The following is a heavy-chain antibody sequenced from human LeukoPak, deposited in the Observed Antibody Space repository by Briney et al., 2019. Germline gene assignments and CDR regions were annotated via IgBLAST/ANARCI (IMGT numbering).Heavy chain of an antibody. CDR1: GNSLSELS. CDR3: TTRSGDFWSGFVN. V-gene: IGHV1-24*01. D-gene: IGHD3-3*01. J-gene: IGHJ4*02. Sequence: ASVKVSCKVSGNSLSELSIQWLRQAPGKGLERVGGFDPEEAKMVYAQNFQGRVTMTEDTSTQTAYMELSGLTSGDTAVYYCTTRSGDFWSGFVNWGQGTLVTVSS. CDR2: FDPEEAKM.